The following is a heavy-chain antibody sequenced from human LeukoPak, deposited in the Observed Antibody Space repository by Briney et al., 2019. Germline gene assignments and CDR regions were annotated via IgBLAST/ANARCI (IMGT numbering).Heavy chain of an antibody. Sequence: PSETLSLTCTVSGGSISGYYWNWIRQPPGKGLEWIGRVYTGGTTNYSPSLKIRITMSVDTSKKQFSLRLVSMTAADTAVYYCARSPGWSSELFDYWGQGTLVTVSS. CDR3: ARSPGWSSELFDY. V-gene: IGHV4-4*07. CDR2: VYTGGTT. CDR1: GGSISGYY. J-gene: IGHJ4*02. D-gene: IGHD6-19*01.